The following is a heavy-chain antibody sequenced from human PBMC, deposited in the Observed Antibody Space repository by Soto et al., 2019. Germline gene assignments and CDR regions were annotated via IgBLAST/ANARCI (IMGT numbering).Heavy chain of an antibody. D-gene: IGHD2-2*01. Sequence: QVQLVQSGAEVKKPGASVKVSCKASGYTFTTYGINWVRQAPGQGLEWMGWVSPYNGDTTYAQKVQGRVTMTTDTPTTTADLELRSLRSDDTAVYYCAREVGHMDVWGQGTTVTVSS. CDR1: GYTFTTYG. CDR3: AREVGHMDV. V-gene: IGHV1-18*04. CDR2: VSPYNGDT. J-gene: IGHJ6*02.